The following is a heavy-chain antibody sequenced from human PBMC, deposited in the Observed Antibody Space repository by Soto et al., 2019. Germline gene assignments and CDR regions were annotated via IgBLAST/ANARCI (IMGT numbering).Heavy chain of an antibody. Sequence: SETLSLTCAVYGGSFSGYYWSWIRQPPGKGLEWIGEINHSGSTNYNPSLKSRVTISVDTSKNQFSLKLSSVTAADTAVYYCARVGAASIWFDPWGQGTLVTVSS. CDR3: ARVGAASIWFDP. V-gene: IGHV4-34*01. CDR1: GGSFSGYY. CDR2: INHSGST. D-gene: IGHD3-10*01. J-gene: IGHJ5*02.